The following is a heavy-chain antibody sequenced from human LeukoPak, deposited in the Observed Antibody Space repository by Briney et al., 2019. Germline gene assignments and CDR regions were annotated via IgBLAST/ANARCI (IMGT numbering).Heavy chain of an antibody. CDR3: ARGHYEFGELANWFDP. CDR1: GGSISSYY. Sequence: KPSETLSLXCTVSGGSISSYYWSWIRQPPGKGLEWIGYIYYSGSTNYNPSLKSRVTISVDTSKNQFSLKLSSVTAADTAVYYCARGHYEFGELANWFDPWGPGTLVTVSS. V-gene: IGHV4-59*01. D-gene: IGHD3-10*01. CDR2: IYYSGST. J-gene: IGHJ5*02.